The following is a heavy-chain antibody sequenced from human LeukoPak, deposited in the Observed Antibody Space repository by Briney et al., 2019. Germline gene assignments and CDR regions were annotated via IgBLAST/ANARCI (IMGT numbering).Heavy chain of an antibody. CDR3: AKVPAGNKVEY. Sequence: GGSLRLSCAASGFTFSSYEMNWVRQAPGKGLEWVSYISGSGSTIYYVGSVKGRFTISRDNAKNSLYLQMNSLRAEDTAVYYCAKVPAGNKVEYWGQGTLVTVSS. CDR1: GFTFSSYE. CDR2: ISGSGSTI. D-gene: IGHD6-19*01. J-gene: IGHJ4*02. V-gene: IGHV3-48*03.